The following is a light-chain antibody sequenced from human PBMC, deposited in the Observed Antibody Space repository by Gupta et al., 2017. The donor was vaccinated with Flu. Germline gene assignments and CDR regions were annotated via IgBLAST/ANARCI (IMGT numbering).Light chain of an antibody. CDR2: GNN. V-gene: IGLV1-40*01. CDR1: SANIGAGYD. Sequence: QSVLPQPPSVPGAPGQTVTISCAGSSANIGAGYDLHWYQQLPGTAPKVLIYGNNNRPSGVPDRFSGSKSGTSTAVAIAGLQADDEADYYCQSYDSSRSGYVFGTGTKVTVL. CDR3: QSYDSSRSGYV. J-gene: IGLJ1*01.